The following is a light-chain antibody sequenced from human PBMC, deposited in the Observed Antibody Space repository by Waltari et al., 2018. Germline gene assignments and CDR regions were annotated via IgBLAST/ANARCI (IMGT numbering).Light chain of an antibody. CDR3: QQYNSYSPLT. Sequence: DIQMTQSPSTLSASVGDRVTITCRASQSISSWLAWYQQKPGKAPKLLIYKASYLESGVPSRFSGSGSGTEFTLTISILQSDDFASYYCQQYNSYSPLTFGPGTKVDIK. J-gene: IGKJ3*01. CDR2: KAS. V-gene: IGKV1-5*03. CDR1: QSISSW.